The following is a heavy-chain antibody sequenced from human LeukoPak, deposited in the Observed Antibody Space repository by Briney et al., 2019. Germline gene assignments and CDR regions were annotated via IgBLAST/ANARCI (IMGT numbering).Heavy chain of an antibody. J-gene: IGHJ1*01. Sequence: GGSLRLSCAASGFTFSSYGMHWVRQAPGKGLEWVAVIWYDGSNKYYGDSVRGRFTISRDNSKKTLYLQKNSLRVEDTAVYYCARGDGYNDAEYLQPWGQRALVTVS. D-gene: IGHD5-24*01. CDR1: GFTFSSYG. CDR2: IWYDGSNK. CDR3: ARGDGYNDAEYLQP. V-gene: IGHV3-33*01.